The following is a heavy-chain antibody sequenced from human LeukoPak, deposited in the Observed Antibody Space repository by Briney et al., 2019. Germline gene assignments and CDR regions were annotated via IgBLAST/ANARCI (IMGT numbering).Heavy chain of an antibody. V-gene: IGHV3-33*01. J-gene: IGHJ4*02. CDR3: AREILS. Sequence: GGSLRLSCAASGFTFSSYGMPWVRQTPGKGLEWVAVIWYDGSNKYYADSVKGRFTISRDNSKNTLYLQMNSLRAEDTAVYYCAREILSRGQGTLVTVSS. CDR1: GFTFSSYG. CDR2: IWYDGSNK.